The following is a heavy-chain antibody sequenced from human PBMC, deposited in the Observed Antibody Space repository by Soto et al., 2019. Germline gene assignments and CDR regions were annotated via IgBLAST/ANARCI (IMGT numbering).Heavy chain of an antibody. V-gene: IGHV1-18*01. Sequence: QIQLVQSGAEVKKPGASVKVSCKASGFTFSDYGFSWVXQAXXRGLEWMGWISAFNGETNYTQKSEGRVAMTTDAATTTAXXXXXXXXXXXXXXXXXXXXXXXXXXVPLNFDYWGQGTVVTVSS. D-gene: IGHD3-10*01. J-gene: IGHJ4*02. CDR2: ISAFNGET. CDR1: GFTFSDYG. CDR3: XXXXXXXXXVPLNFDY.